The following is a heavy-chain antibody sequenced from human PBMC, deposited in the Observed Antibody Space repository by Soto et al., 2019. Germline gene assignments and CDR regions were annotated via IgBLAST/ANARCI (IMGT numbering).Heavy chain of an antibody. CDR1: GGSISSGGYY. V-gene: IGHV4-31*03. D-gene: IGHD6-13*01. Sequence: SETLSLSCTVSGGSISSGGYYWSWIRQHPGKGLEWIGYIYYSGRTNYNRSLKSRVTISVDTSKNQFSLKLNSVTAADTAVYYCARVFSDSSSFFDPWGQGTLVTVSS. CDR2: IYYSGRT. CDR3: ARVFSDSSSFFDP. J-gene: IGHJ5*02.